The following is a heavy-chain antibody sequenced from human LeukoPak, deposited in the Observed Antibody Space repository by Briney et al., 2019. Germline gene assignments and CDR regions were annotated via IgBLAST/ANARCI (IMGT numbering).Heavy chain of an antibody. Sequence: SETLSLTCAVYGGSFSGYYWSWIRQPPGKGLEWIGAINPSGSTNYIPSLKSRVTISVDTSKNQFSLKLSSVTAADTAVYYCARYHPGDIVVVPAVNRNWFDPWGQGTLVTVSS. J-gene: IGHJ5*02. D-gene: IGHD2-2*01. V-gene: IGHV4-34*01. CDR3: ARYHPGDIVVVPAVNRNWFDP. CDR1: GGSFSGYY. CDR2: INPSGST.